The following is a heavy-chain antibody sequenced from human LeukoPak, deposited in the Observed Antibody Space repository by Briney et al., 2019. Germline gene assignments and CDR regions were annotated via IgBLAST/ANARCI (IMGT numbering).Heavy chain of an antibody. J-gene: IGHJ6*02. V-gene: IGHV4-34*01. CDR3: ARGDHYYYGMDV. CDR1: GGSFSGYY. CDR2: INHSGST. Sequence: SETLSLTCAVYGGSFSGYYWSWIRQPPGKGLEWIGEINHSGSTNYNPSLKSRVTISVDTSKNQFSLKLSSVTAADTAVYYCARGDHYYYGMDVWGQGTTVTVSS.